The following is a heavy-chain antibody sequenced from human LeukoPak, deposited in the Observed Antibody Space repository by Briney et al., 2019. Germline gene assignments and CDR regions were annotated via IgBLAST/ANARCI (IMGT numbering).Heavy chain of an antibody. Sequence: PGGSLRLSCAASGFTFSSYWMHWVRQAPGKGLVWVSRINSDGSTTSYADSVKGRFTISRDNAKNSLYLQMNSLRAEDTALYYCAKDIEEYYYDSSGYSGGAFDIWGQGTMVTVSS. V-gene: IGHV3-74*01. D-gene: IGHD3-22*01. CDR2: INSDGSTT. CDR1: GFTFSSYW. CDR3: AKDIEEYYYDSSGYSGGAFDI. J-gene: IGHJ3*02.